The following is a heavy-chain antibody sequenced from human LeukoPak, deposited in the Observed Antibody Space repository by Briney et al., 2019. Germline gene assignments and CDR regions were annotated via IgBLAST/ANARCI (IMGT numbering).Heavy chain of an antibody. J-gene: IGHJ3*02. V-gene: IGHV4-59*01. D-gene: IGHD3-10*01. CDR2: IHYSGST. Sequence: SETLSLTCTVSGGSFSGWYWSWIRQPPGEGLEWIGYIHYSGSTNSNPSLKSRVTMSVDTSKNQFSLKLRSVTAADTAVYYCARGGSGISNAFDIWGQGTMVTVSS. CDR3: ARGGSGISNAFDI. CDR1: GGSFSGWY.